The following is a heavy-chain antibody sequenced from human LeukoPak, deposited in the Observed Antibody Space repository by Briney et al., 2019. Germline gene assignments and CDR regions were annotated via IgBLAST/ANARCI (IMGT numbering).Heavy chain of an antibody. Sequence: SVKVSCKASGGTFSSYAISWVRQAPGQGLEWMVGIIPIFGTANYAQKFQGRVTITTDESTSTAYMELSSLRSEDTAVYYCARDPGYCSGGSCSRGDYWGQGTLVTVSS. D-gene: IGHD2-15*01. CDR1: GGTFSSYA. CDR3: ARDPGYCSGGSCSRGDY. CDR2: IIPIFGTA. V-gene: IGHV1-69*05. J-gene: IGHJ4*02.